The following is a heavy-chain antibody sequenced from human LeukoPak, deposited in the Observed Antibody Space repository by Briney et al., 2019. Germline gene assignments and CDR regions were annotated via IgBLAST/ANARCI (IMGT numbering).Heavy chain of an antibody. CDR3: ARVELGINPDWYYYYYMDV. D-gene: IGHD7-27*01. V-gene: IGHV4-59*01. Sequence: SETLSLTCTVSGGSISGYSGSWIRQPPGKGLEWIAYIYDSGSTNYNRSVKSRLTTSVDTSKNQFSLRLSSITAADTAVYFCARVELGINPDWYYYYYMDVWGNGTTVTVSS. J-gene: IGHJ6*03. CDR1: GGSISGYS. CDR2: IYDSGST.